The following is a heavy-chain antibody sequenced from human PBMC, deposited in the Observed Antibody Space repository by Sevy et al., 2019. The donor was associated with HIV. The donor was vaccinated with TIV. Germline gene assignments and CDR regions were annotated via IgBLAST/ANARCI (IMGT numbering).Heavy chain of an antibody. D-gene: IGHD2-21*02. Sequence: SETLSLTCTVSGGSISTYYWSWIRQPPGKRLEWIGYVYYSGSTNYNPSLKSRVTISVDTSKNQFSLKLSSVTAADTAVYYCARETDYYYYMDVWGKGTTVTVPS. CDR3: ARETDYYYYMDV. CDR1: GGSISTYY. V-gene: IGHV4-59*01. CDR2: VYYSGST. J-gene: IGHJ6*03.